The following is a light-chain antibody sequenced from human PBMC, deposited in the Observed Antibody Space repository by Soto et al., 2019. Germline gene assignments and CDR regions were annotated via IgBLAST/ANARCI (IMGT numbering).Light chain of an antibody. Sequence: DIQMTQSPSTLSGSVGDRVTITCRASQTISSWLAWYQQKPGKAPKLLIYKASTLKSGVPSRFSGSGSGTEFTLTISSLQPDDFATYYCLQYNAFPVTFGQGTKVDI. CDR3: LQYNAFPVT. CDR1: QTISSW. CDR2: KAS. J-gene: IGKJ1*01. V-gene: IGKV1-5*03.